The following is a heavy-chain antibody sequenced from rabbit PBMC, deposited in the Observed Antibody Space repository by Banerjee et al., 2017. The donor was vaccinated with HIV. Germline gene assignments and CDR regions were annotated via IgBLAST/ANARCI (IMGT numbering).Heavy chain of an antibody. CDR1: GFSFSSSYW. D-gene: IGHD2-1*01. CDR3: ARSYGDTNNLEYFYL. V-gene: IGHV1S45*01. J-gene: IGHJ4*01. CDR2: IWSGSSGNT. Sequence: QEQLEESGGGLVKPEGSLTLTCTASGFSFSSSYWICWVRQAPGKGLEWIACIWSGSSGNTYYASWAKGRFTISKTSSTTVTLQMTSLTAADTATYFCARSYGDTNNLEYFYLWGPGTLVTVS.